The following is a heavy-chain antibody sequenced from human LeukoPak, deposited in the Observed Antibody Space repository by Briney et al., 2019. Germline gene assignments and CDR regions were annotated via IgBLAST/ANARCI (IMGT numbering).Heavy chain of an antibody. V-gene: IGHV5-51*01. J-gene: IGHJ4*02. CDR1: GYSFTNYW. D-gene: IGHD5-24*01. Sequence: HGESLKISCKGSGYSFTNYWISWVRQMPGKGLEWMGIIYPGDSDTRYSPSFQGQVTISADKSISTAYLQWSSLKASDTAMYYCARRERNGYNFFDYWGQGTLVTVSS. CDR3: ARRERNGYNFFDY. CDR2: IYPGDSDT.